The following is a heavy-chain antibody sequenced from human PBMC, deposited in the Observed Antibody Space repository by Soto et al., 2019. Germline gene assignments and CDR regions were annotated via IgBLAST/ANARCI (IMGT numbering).Heavy chain of an antibody. D-gene: IGHD6-13*01. CDR1: GGSISSYY. CDR3: ARVSAAWAHPNWFDP. CDR2: IYYSGST. Sequence: SETLSLTCTVSGGSISSYYWSWIRQPPGKGLEWIGYIYYSGSTNYNPSLKSRVTISVDTSKNQFSLKLSSVTAADTAVYYCARVSAAWAHPNWFDPWGQGTLVTVSS. V-gene: IGHV4-59*01. J-gene: IGHJ5*02.